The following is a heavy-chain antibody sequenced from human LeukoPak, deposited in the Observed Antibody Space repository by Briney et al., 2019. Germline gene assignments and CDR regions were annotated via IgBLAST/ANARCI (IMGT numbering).Heavy chain of an antibody. CDR1: GFTFSYAR. Sequence: KTGGSLRLSCAASGFTFSYARMSWVRQAPGKGLEWVGRVKSKTDGGTTDYAAPVKGRFTTSRDDSKSTLYLQMNSLKTEDTAVYYCTIPFTMVRGVIPGYWGQGTLVTVSS. V-gene: IGHV3-15*01. CDR3: TIPFTMVRGVIPGY. D-gene: IGHD3-10*01. J-gene: IGHJ4*02. CDR2: VKSKTDGGTT.